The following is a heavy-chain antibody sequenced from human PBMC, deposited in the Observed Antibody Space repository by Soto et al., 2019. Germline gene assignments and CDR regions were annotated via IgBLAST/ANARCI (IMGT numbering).Heavy chain of an antibody. Sequence: PGGSLRLSCAASGFDVSVNYMSWVRQAPGKGLEWVSIIYGDGTTDYADSVRGRFTISRDNSKNTMYLQMNSLRAEDTAMYYCARDGPYSSAYYVDYFWGQGT. CDR1: GFDVSVNY. CDR3: ARDGPYSSAYYVDYF. J-gene: IGHJ4*02. D-gene: IGHD6-19*01. V-gene: IGHV3-66*01. CDR2: IYGDGTT.